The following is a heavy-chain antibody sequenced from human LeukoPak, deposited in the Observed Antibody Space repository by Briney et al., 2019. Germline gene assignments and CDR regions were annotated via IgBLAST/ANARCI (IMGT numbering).Heavy chain of an antibody. D-gene: IGHD3-9*01. Sequence: GGSLRLSRAASGYTFSSYAMSWVRQAPGKGLEWVSAISGSGGSTYYADSVKGRFTISRDNSKNTLYLQMNSLRAEDTAVYYCAKALRYFDWSPLDYWGQGTLVTVSS. CDR1: GYTFSSYA. CDR2: ISGSGGST. V-gene: IGHV3-23*01. CDR3: AKALRYFDWSPLDY. J-gene: IGHJ4*02.